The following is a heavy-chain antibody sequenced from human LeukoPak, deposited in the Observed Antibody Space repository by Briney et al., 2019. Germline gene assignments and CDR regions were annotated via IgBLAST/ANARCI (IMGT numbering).Heavy chain of an antibody. CDR2: IKQDGSEK. Sequence: GGSLRLSCAASGFTFSSYWMSWVRQAPGKGLEWVANIKQDGSEKYYVDSVKGRFTISRDNAKNSLYLQMNSLRAEDTAVYYCAREVNYYDSSGYGYWGQGTLVTVSS. D-gene: IGHD3-22*01. CDR1: GFTFSSYW. CDR3: AREVNYYDSSGYGY. V-gene: IGHV3-7*03. J-gene: IGHJ4*02.